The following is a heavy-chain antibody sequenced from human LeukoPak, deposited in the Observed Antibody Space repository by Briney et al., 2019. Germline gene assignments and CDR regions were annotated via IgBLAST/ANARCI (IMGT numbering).Heavy chain of an antibody. CDR3: ARWGIEEFYPNFDY. V-gene: IGHV1-2*02. Sequence: GASVKVSCKASGYTFTGYYMHWVRQAPGQGLEWMGWINPNSGGTNYAQKFQGRVTMTRDTSISTAYMELSRLRSDDTAVYYCARWGIEEFYPNFDYWGQGTLVTVSS. J-gene: IGHJ4*02. CDR2: INPNSGGT. D-gene: IGHD3-10*01. CDR1: GYTFTGYY.